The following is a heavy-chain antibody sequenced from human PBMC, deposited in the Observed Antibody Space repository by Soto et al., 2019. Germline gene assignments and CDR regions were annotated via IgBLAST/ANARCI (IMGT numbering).Heavy chain of an antibody. CDR3: AKDFYSSSGYGAFDI. CDR1: GFTFSSNG. Sequence: QVQLVESGGGVVQPGRSLRLSCAASGFTFSSNGMHWVRQAPGKGLEWVAVISYDGSNKYYADSVKGRFTISRDKSNNTVYLQLNSLRAEDTAVYYCAKDFYSSSGYGAFDIWGQGTIVTVSS. CDR2: ISYDGSNK. V-gene: IGHV3-30*18. D-gene: IGHD6-13*01. J-gene: IGHJ3*02.